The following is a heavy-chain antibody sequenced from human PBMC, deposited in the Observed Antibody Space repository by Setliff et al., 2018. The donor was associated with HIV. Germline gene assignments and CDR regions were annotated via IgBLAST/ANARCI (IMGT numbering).Heavy chain of an antibody. CDR3: ARSLVPSGYYYGRHAFDI. D-gene: IGHD3-22*01. V-gene: IGHV4-59*08. Sequence: KASETLSLTCSVSGASIRGHYWSWIRQSPGKGLEWIGNIYYSGNTNYNPSFKSRVTISVDTSKNQFSLRVNSVTAADTAVYYCARSLVPSGYYYGRHAFDIWGQGTKVTV. CDR2: IYYSGNT. CDR1: GASIRGHY. J-gene: IGHJ3*02.